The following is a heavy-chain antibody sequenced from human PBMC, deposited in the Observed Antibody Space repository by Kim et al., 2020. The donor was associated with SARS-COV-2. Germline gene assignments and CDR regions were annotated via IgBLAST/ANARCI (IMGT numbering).Heavy chain of an antibody. CDR3: ARGQRPVDTAMVKQCCYYYYGMDV. J-gene: IGHJ6*02. CDR1: GFTFSDYY. Sequence: GGSLRLSCAASGFTFSDYYMSWIRQAPGKGLEWVSYISSSSSYTNYADSVKGRFTISRDNAKNSLYLQMNSLRAEDTAVYYCARGQRPVDTAMVKQCCYYYYGMDVWGQGTTVTVSS. CDR2: ISSSSSYT. D-gene: IGHD5-18*01. V-gene: IGHV3-11*05.